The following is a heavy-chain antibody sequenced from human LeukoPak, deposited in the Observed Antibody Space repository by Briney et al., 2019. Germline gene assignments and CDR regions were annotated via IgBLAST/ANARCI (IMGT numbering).Heavy chain of an antibody. CDR2: ISSSGSTI. V-gene: IGHV3-48*03. D-gene: IGHD2-15*01. CDR3: ARDNTLDSYCSGGSCFKNAFDI. CDR1: GFTFSSYE. Sequence: GGSLRLSCAASGFTFSSYEMNWVRQAPGKGLEWVSYISSSGSTIYYADSVKGRFTISRDNAKSSLYLQMNSLRAEDTAVYYCARDNTLDSYCSGGSCFKNAFDIWGQGTMVTVSS. J-gene: IGHJ3*02.